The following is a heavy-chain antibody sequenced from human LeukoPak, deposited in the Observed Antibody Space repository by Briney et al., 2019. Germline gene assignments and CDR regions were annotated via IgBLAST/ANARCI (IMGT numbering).Heavy chain of an antibody. CDR2: INPSGGSA. V-gene: IGHV1-46*01. CDR1: GYTFSIYN. D-gene: IGHD6-13*01. CDR3: AREGVAATGLDY. Sequence: GASVKVSCKASGYTFSIYNMHWVRQAPGQGLEWMGIINPSGGSASDAQKFQGRLTMTRDTSTSALYMELSSLRSEDTAAYYCAREGVAATGLDYWGQGTLVTVSS. J-gene: IGHJ4*02.